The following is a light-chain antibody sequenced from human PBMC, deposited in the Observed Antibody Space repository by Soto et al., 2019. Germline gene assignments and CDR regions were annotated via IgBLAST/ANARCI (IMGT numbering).Light chain of an antibody. CDR2: LGS. Sequence: DIVMTQSPLSLPVTPGEPASISCRSSQSLLHSNGYNYLDWYLQKPGQSPQLLIYLGSNRASGVPDRFSGSGLGTDFTLKISRVEAEDVGVYYCMQALQTPRTFGQGTMLEIK. CDR3: MQALQTPRT. CDR1: QSLLHSNGYNY. V-gene: IGKV2-28*01. J-gene: IGKJ2*01.